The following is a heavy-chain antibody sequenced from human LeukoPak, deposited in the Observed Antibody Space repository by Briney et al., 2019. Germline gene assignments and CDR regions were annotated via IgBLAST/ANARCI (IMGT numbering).Heavy chain of an antibody. CDR2: TSSDLNVK. V-gene: IGHV3-30-3*01. D-gene: IGHD3-10*01. CDR3: AREGYYGSGSPPSLYFGY. J-gene: IGHJ4*02. Sequence: GGSLRLSCAASGFTFRNYVIHWVRQAPGKGLEWVAVTSSDLNVKLYADSVEGRFTISRDNSRSTLYLQMNSLRPEDTAIYYCAREGYYGSGSPPSLYFGYWGQGTLVTVSS. CDR1: GFTFRNYV.